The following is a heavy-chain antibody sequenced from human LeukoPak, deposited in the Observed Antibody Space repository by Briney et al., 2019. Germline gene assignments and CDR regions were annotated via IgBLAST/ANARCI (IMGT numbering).Heavy chain of an antibody. D-gene: IGHD3-3*01. Sequence: GESLKISCKGSGYSFTSYWIGWVRQMPGKGLEWMGIIYPGDSDTRYSPSFQGQVTISADKSISTAYLQWSSLKASDTAMYYCASYDFWSGPDAFDIWGQGTMSPSLQ. CDR3: ASYDFWSGPDAFDI. CDR2: IYPGDSDT. CDR1: GYSFTSYW. J-gene: IGHJ3*02. V-gene: IGHV5-51*01.